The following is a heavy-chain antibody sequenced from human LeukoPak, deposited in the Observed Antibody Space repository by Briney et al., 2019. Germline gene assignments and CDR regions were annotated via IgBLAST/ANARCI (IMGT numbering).Heavy chain of an antibody. Sequence: GASVKVSCKASGYTFTSYYMHWVRQAPGQGLEWMGIINPSGGSTSYAQKFQGRVTMTRDTSTSTVYMELSSLRSEDTAVYYCARVSNWNPRPYYFDYWGQGTLVTVSS. D-gene: IGHD1-20*01. J-gene: IGHJ4*02. CDR3: ARVSNWNPRPYYFDY. CDR1: GYTFTSYY. CDR2: INPSGGST. V-gene: IGHV1-46*01.